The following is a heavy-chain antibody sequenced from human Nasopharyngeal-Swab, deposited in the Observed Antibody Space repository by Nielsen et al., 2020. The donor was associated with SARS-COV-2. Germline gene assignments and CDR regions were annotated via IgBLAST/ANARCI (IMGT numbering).Heavy chain of an antibody. D-gene: IGHD3-3*01. Sequence: ASVKVSCNASGYTFTSYYMHWVRQAPGQGLEWMGIINPSGGSTSYAQKFQGRVTMTRDTSTSTVYMELSSLRSEDTAVYYCARGSLRFLEWSYYYYYMDVWGKGTTVTVSS. J-gene: IGHJ6*03. V-gene: IGHV1-46*01. CDR2: INPSGGST. CDR3: ARGSLRFLEWSYYYYYMDV. CDR1: GYTFTSYY.